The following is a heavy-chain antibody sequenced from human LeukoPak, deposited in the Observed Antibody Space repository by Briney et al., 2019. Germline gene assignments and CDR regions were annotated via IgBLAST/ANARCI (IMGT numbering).Heavy chain of an antibody. CDR1: GFTFDDYA. J-gene: IGHJ3*01. CDR2: ISWNSGRV. CDR3: VKKTRLGEYMVCAFDS. D-gene: IGHD3-10*01. V-gene: IGHV3-9*01. Sequence: GGSLRLSCAASGFTFDDYAMHWVRQAPGKGLEWVSGISWNSGRVDYADSVKGRFTISRDNAKNTLSLQMNGLRAEDTALYYCVKKTRLGEYMVCAFDSWGQGTMVTVSS.